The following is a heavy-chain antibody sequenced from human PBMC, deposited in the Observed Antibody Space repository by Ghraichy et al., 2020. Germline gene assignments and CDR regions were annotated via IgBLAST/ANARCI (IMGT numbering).Heavy chain of an antibody. D-gene: IGHD3-22*01. CDR2: TYYRSKWYN. CDR1: GDSVSSNSAA. V-gene: IGHV6-1*01. J-gene: IGHJ3*02. Sequence: SQTLSLNCAISGDSVSSNSAAWNWIRQSPSRGLEWLGRTYYRSKWYNDYAVSVKSRITINPDTSKNQFSLQLNSVTPEDTAVYYCARGGDYYDSSSDAFDIWGQGTMVTVSS. CDR3: ARGGDYYDSSSDAFDI.